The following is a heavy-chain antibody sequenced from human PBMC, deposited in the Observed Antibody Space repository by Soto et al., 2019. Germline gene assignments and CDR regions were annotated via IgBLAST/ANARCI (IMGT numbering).Heavy chain of an antibody. CDR3: AVDISTGYYTHYYYYRMDV. CDR2: ISGSGGST. V-gene: IGHV3-23*01. J-gene: IGHJ6*02. CDR1: GFTFSSYA. D-gene: IGHD3-9*01. Sequence: GGSLRLSCAASGFTFSSYAMSWVRQAPGKGLEWVSAISGSGGSTYYADSVKGRFTISRDNSKNTLYLQMNSLRAEDTAVYYCAVDISTGYYTHYYYYRMDVWGQGTTVTVSS.